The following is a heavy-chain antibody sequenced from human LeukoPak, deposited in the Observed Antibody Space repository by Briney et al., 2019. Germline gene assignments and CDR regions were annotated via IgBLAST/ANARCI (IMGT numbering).Heavy chain of an antibody. V-gene: IGHV4-31*03. Sequence: PSQTLSLTCTVSGGSISSGGYYWSWIRQHPGKGLEWVGYIYYSGNTYYNPSLKSRVKISVDTSKNEFSLKLSSVTAADTAVYYCAVRSYYDRGGYRFDYWGQGTLVTVSS. J-gene: IGHJ4*02. CDR1: GGSISSGGYY. D-gene: IGHD3-22*01. CDR2: IYYSGNT. CDR3: AVRSYYDRGGYRFDY.